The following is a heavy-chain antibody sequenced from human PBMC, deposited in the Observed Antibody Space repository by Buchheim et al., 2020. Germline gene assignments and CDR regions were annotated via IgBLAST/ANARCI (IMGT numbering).Heavy chain of an antibody. Sequence: VQLVESGGGLVQPGGSLRLSCAASGFTFSSYEMNWVRQAPGKGLEWVSYISSSGSTMYYTDSVKGRFTISRDNPKNSLYLPMNSLRAEDTAVYYCARDVPHNWFDPWGQGTL. CDR1: GFTFSSYE. J-gene: IGHJ5*02. CDR2: ISSSGSTM. V-gene: IGHV3-48*03. CDR3: ARDVPHNWFDP.